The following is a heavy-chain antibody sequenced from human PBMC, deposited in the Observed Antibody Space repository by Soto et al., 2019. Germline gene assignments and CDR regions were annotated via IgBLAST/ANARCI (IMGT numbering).Heavy chain of an antibody. J-gene: IGHJ4*02. CDR1: GGSQA. V-gene: IGHV1-69*06. CDR3: APVGPPLSGAFTYGYEGPFDY. Sequence: QVQLVQSGAEVKKPGSSVKVSCKTSGGSQATSWVRQAPGHGPEWLGGIIGVFPTTNKAEKFEGRVTITADKSTDTAYMELSSLTSVDTAVYYCAPVGPPLSGAFTYGYEGPFDYWGQGILVIVSS. D-gene: IGHD5-18*01. CDR2: IIGVFPTT.